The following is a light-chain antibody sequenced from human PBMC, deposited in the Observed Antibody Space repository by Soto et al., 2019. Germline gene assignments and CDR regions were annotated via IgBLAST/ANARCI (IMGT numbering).Light chain of an antibody. Sequence: EIVMTQSPATLSVSPGERATLSCWASQSISSNLAWYQQKPGQAPTLLIYGASARATGIPARFSGSGSGTEFTLTISSLQSEDFAVYYCQHYNNWPFTFGLGTKLEIK. J-gene: IGKJ2*01. CDR2: GAS. CDR1: QSISSN. V-gene: IGKV3-15*01. CDR3: QHYNNWPFT.